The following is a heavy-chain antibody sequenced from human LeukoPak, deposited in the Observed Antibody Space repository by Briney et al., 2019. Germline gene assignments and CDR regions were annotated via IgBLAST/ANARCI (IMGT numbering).Heavy chain of an antibody. J-gene: IGHJ4*02. CDR1: GGTFSSYA. V-gene: IGHV1-69*04. CDR2: IIPILGIA. D-gene: IGHD5-24*01. Sequence: SVKVSCKASGGTFSSYAISWVRQAPGQGLEWMGRIIPILGIANYAQKFQGRVTITADKSTSTAYMELSSLRSEDTAVYYFARVGDGYKYDYWGQGTLVTVSS. CDR3: ARVGDGYKYDY.